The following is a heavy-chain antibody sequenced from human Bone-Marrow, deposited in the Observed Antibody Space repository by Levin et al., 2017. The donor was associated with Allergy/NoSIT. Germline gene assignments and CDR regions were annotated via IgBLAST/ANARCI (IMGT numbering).Heavy chain of an antibody. CDR3: ARSGLDYGVTDY. D-gene: IGHD4-17*01. Sequence: SETLSLTCTVSGGSINNYYWSWIRQTPAKGLEWIGYIYYSGSTNYNPSLQGRVTVSVDTSKNQFSLQLRSVTAADTAVYYCARSGLDYGVTDYWGQGTLVTVSS. CDR2: IYYSGST. V-gene: IGHV4-59*01. CDR1: GGSINNYY. J-gene: IGHJ4*02.